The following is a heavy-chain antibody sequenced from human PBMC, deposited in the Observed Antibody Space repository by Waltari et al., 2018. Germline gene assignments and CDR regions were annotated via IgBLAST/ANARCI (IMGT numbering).Heavy chain of an antibody. J-gene: IGHJ3*02. CDR3: ARPRTTVGTGLWNDGLQI. D-gene: IGHD1-1*01. CDR2: FIPVFRAA. Sequence: QVQLLQSGAEVKKPGSSVKVSCKASGGTFSNYAITWVRQAPGQGLEWMGGFIPVFRAAHYAQNFLDRVTITADESTSTAYMELMGLTSDDTAVYYCARPRTTVGTGLWNDGLQIWGQWTLVTVSS. CDR1: GGTFSNYA. V-gene: IGHV1-69*01.